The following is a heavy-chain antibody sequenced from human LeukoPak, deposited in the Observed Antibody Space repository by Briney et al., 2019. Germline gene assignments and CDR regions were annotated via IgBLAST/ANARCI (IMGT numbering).Heavy chain of an antibody. CDR1: GLTFSSYG. V-gene: IGHV3-30*18. D-gene: IGHD2-2*01. CDR3: AKGGCSCTTCYLANP. CDR2: ISYDGTIR. J-gene: IGHJ5*02. Sequence: GRSLRLSCAAYGLTFSSYGMHWVRQAPGKGLEWVAVISYDGTIRNYADSVKGRFTISRDNSKNTLYLQMNSLTAEDTALYYCAKGGCSCTTCYLANPWGQGTLVTVSS.